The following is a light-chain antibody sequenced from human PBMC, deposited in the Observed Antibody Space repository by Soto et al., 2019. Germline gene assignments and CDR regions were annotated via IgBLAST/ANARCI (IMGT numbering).Light chain of an antibody. CDR3: QQYNSYSET. CDR2: DAS. V-gene: IGKV1-5*01. CDR1: QSISSW. Sequence: IQITQSPSTLSASVVDRVTITCRASQSISSWLAWYQQKPGKAPKLLIYDASSLESGVPSRFSGSGSGTEFTLTISSLQPDDFATYYCQQYNSYSETFGQGAKVAIK. J-gene: IGKJ1*01.